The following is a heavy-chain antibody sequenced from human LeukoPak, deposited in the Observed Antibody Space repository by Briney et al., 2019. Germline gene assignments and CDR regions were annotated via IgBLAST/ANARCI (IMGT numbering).Heavy chain of an antibody. CDR1: GFTFGDYA. J-gene: IGHJ5*02. CDR2: IRSKAYGGTT. CDR3: AKGNHGMAT. D-gene: IGHD5-24*01. V-gene: IGHV3-49*04. Sequence: PGGSLRLSCTASGFTFGDYAMSWVRQAPGKGLEWVGFIRSKAYGGTTEYAASVKGRFTISRDDSKSIAYQQMNSLKTEDTAVYYCAKGNHGMATWGQGTLVTVSS.